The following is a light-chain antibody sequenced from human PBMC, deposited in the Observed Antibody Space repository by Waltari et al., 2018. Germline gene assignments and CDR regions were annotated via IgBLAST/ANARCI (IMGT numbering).Light chain of an antibody. CDR2: SNN. V-gene: IGLV1-44*01. Sequence: HSVLPPPPSASGTPGPRVTISCSGSSSNLATTTLNLSNQPPGTAPKLLIYSNNQRPSGVPDRFSGSKSGTSASLAISGLQSEDEADYYCAAWDDSLNGQVVFGGGTKLTVL. CDR3: AAWDDSLNGQVV. CDR1: SSNLATTT. J-gene: IGLJ2*01.